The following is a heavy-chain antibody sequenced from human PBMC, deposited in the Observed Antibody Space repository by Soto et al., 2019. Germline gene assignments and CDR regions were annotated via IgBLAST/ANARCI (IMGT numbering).Heavy chain of an antibody. D-gene: IGHD4-17*01. J-gene: IGHJ4*02. V-gene: IGHV3-23*01. CDR3: VKNYGDYVGDFDY. CDR2: IGGTNGRT. CDR1: GFTFNSYA. Sequence: PGGSLRLSCAASGFTFNSYAMSWVRQAPGKGLEWVSAIGGTNGRTYYAESVKGRFTISRDNSKNKLYLQKNNQRAEEKTKYYCVKNYGDYVGDFDYWGQGTLVTVSS.